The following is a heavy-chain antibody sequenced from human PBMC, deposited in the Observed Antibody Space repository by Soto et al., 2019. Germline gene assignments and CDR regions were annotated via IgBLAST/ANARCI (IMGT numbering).Heavy chain of an antibody. Sequence: GGSLRLSCSGSGFIFSIYAIHWVRQAPGKGLEYVSFISIDGSRTHYADSVKGRFTISRDNAKNSLYLQMNSLRDEDTAVYYCARDWGYCGGDCYPEPANFDYWGQGTLVTVSS. J-gene: IGHJ4*02. D-gene: IGHD2-21*02. V-gene: IGHV3-64*04. CDR1: GFIFSIYA. CDR2: ISIDGSRT. CDR3: ARDWGYCGGDCYPEPANFDY.